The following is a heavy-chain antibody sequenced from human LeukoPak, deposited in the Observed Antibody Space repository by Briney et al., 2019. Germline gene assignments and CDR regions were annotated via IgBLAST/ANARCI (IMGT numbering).Heavy chain of an antibody. V-gene: IGHV4-4*07. CDR3: ARDGSGSGWSYYFDY. Sequence: SETLSLTCTVSGGSISSYYWSWIRHPAGKGLELIGRIYTSGSTNYNPSLKSRVTMSVDTSKNQFSLKLSSVTAADTAVYYCARDGSGSGWSYYFDYWGQGTLVTVSS. CDR1: GGSISSYY. J-gene: IGHJ4*02. D-gene: IGHD6-19*01. CDR2: IYTSGST.